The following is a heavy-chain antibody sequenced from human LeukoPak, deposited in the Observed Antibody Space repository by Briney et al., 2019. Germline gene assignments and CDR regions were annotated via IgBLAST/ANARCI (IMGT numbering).Heavy chain of an antibody. D-gene: IGHD4-11*01. CDR3: ARHDYSNNWFNP. Sequence: SETLSLTCTVSGGSISSSSYYWGWIRQPPGKGLEWIGSIYYSGSTYYNPSLKSRVTISVDTSKNQFSLKLSSVTAADTAVYYCARHDYSNNWFNPWGQGTLVTVSS. CDR2: IYYSGST. V-gene: IGHV4-39*01. J-gene: IGHJ5*02. CDR1: GGSISSSSYY.